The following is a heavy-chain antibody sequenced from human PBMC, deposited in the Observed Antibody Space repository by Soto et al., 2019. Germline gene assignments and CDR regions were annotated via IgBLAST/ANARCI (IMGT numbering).Heavy chain of an antibody. CDR1: GGTFSSYA. V-gene: IGHV1-69*13. J-gene: IGHJ6*02. D-gene: IGHD6-13*01. CDR2: IIPIFGTA. CDR3: ARDLCLGCSSSWEYYYYGMDV. Sequence: SVKVSCKASGGTFSSYAISWVRQAPGQGLEWMGGIIPIFGTANYAQKFQGRVTITADESTSTAHMELSSLRSEDTAVYYCARDLCLGCSSSWEYYYYGMDVWGQGTTATVSS.